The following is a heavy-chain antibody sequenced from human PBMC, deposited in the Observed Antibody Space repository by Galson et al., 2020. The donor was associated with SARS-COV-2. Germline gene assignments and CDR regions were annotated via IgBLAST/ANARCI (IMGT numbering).Heavy chain of an antibody. Sequence: GGSLRLSCAASGFTFRSHWMIWVRQAPGKGLEWVANIKQDGSEKYYVDSVKGRFTISRDNAKNSLYLQMNSLRAEDTAVYYCARGGGKEYDYIWGSYGYWGQGTLVTVSS. J-gene: IGHJ4*02. CDR3: ARGGGKEYDYIWGSYGY. D-gene: IGHD3-16*01. CDR1: GFTFRSHW. V-gene: IGHV3-7*05. CDR2: IKQDGSEK.